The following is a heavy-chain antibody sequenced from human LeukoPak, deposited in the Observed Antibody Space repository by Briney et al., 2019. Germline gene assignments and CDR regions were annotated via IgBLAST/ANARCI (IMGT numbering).Heavy chain of an antibody. CDR3: ARGSGVVVPAAPFDY. Sequence: ASVKVSCKASGGTFSSYAISWVRQAPGQGLEWMGRIIPTLGIANYAQKFQGRVTITADKSTSTAYMELSSLRSEDTAVYYCARGSGVVVPAAPFDYWGQGTLVTVSS. CDR1: GGTFSSYA. D-gene: IGHD2-2*01. V-gene: IGHV1-69*04. J-gene: IGHJ4*02. CDR2: IIPTLGIA.